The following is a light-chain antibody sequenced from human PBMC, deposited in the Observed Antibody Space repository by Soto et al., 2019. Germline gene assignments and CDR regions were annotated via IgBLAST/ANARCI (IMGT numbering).Light chain of an antibody. CDR2: GAS. CDR1: QTVISNY. Sequence: IVMTQSPATLSVSPGEGATLSCRSSQTVISNYLAWYQQKPGQAPRLLIYGASNRATGVPTRFSGSGSGTDFTLTISSLEPEDFAVYYCQQRNKWPPVTFGGGTKVDIK. V-gene: IGKV3-11*01. J-gene: IGKJ4*01. CDR3: QQRNKWPPVT.